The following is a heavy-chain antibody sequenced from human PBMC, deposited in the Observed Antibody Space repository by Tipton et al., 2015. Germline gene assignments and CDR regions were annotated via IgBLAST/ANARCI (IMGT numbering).Heavy chain of an antibody. CDR1: GGAITSGGFY. D-gene: IGHD5-24*01. Sequence: LRLSCTVSGGAITSGGFYWSWIRQHPGKGLEWIGYIFYTGSTYYNPSLKSRATLSVDTSKNQFSLKLSSVTAADTAVYYCARDGYNSNYFDYWGQGTLVTVSS. J-gene: IGHJ4*02. V-gene: IGHV4-31*03. CDR2: IFYTGST. CDR3: ARDGYNSNYFDY.